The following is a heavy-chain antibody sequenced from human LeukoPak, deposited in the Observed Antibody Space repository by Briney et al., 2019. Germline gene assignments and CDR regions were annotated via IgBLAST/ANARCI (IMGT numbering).Heavy chain of an antibody. CDR3: AKAPTGYVPGG. CDR2: ISGSGGNT. V-gene: IGHV3-23*01. CDR1: GFTFNTHS. Sequence: PGGSLRLSCAASGFTFNTHSMTWVRQAPGKGLEWVSVISGSGGNTYYADAVRGRFTISRDNSKNTVSLQMNSLRVEDTAVYYCAKAPTGYVPGGRGQGTLVTVSS. J-gene: IGHJ4*02. D-gene: IGHD3-9*01.